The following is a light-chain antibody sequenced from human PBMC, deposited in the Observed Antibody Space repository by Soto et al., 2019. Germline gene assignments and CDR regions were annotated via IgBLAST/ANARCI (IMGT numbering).Light chain of an antibody. Sequence: DIQMTQSPSSLSAFVGDRVTITCRASQDISGWLAWYQQKPGKAPKALIYGASSLQGGVPSRFSGSGSGTDFTLTISSLQPEDSASYYCQQYHRYPPNFGGGTKVEIK. CDR1: QDISGW. V-gene: IGKV1D-16*01. CDR3: QQYHRYPPN. J-gene: IGKJ4*01. CDR2: GAS.